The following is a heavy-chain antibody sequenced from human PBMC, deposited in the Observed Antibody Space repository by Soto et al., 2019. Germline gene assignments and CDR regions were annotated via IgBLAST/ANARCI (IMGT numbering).Heavy chain of an antibody. CDR3: ARDRDYSDSSGGGWWYFDL. V-gene: IGHV1-69*08. D-gene: IGHD3-22*01. Sequence: QVQLVQSGAEVKKPGSSVKVSCKASGGTFSSYTISWVRQAPGQGLEWMGRIIPILGIANYAQKFQGRVTITAAKSTSTAYMELSSLRSEDTAVYYCARDRDYSDSSGGGWWYFDLWGRGTLVTVSS. CDR1: GGTFSSYT. J-gene: IGHJ2*01. CDR2: IIPILGIA.